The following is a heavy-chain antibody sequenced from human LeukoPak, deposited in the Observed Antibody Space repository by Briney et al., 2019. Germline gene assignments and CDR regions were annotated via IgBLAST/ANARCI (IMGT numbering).Heavy chain of an antibody. CDR1: GFTFSSYN. Sequence: GGSLRLSCPASGFTFSSYNINWVRQAPGKGLEWVSYISSSRRTISYADSVNGRFTIYRDNAKNSLYLQMNSLRGEDTAVYYCARSSSRYCSGGSCYSGVLGYFDYWGQGTLVTVSS. V-gene: IGHV3-48*01. D-gene: IGHD2-15*01. CDR2: ISSSRRTI. J-gene: IGHJ4*02. CDR3: ARSSSRYCSGGSCYSGVLGYFDY.